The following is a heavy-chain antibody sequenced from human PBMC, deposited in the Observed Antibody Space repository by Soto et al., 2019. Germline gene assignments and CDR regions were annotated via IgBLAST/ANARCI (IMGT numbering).Heavy chain of an antibody. V-gene: IGHV4-4*02. CDR3: ARTTLGREGDNWFDP. CDR2: IYHSGST. J-gene: IGHJ5*02. Sequence: QVQLQESGPGLVKPSGTLSLTCAVSGGSISSSNWWSWVRQPPGKGLEWIGEIYHSGSTNYNPSLKSRVTISVDKSKNQFSLKQSSVTAADTAVYYCARTTLGREGDNWFDPWGQGTLVTVSS. CDR1: GGSISSSNW.